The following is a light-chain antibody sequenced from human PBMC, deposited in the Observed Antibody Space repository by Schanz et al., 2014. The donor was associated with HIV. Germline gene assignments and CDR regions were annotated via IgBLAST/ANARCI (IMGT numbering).Light chain of an antibody. CDR2: GAS. J-gene: IGKJ2*01. CDR1: QRVSSSQ. V-gene: IGKV3-20*01. CDR3: QQYGSSPRT. Sequence: EIVLTQSPGTLSLSPGDRATLSCRATQRVSSSQLAWYQQTPGQAPRPLIYGASTRAPSFPARFSGSGSGTHFTLTISSLQSEDFAVYYCQQYGSSPRTFGQGTKLEIK.